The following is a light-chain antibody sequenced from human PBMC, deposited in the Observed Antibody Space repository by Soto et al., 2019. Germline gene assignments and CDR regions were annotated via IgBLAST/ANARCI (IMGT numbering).Light chain of an antibody. Sequence: QSALTQPASVSGSPGQSITMSCTGTSSDVGSYNLGSWYQQHPGKAHKLVIYEVSNRPSGVSNRVSGSKSGYTASLTISGLQAEDEAAYYCSSYSTGSTDVVFGGGTKLTVL. J-gene: IGLJ2*01. CDR1: SSDVGSYNL. V-gene: IGLV2-14*02. CDR2: EVS. CDR3: SSYSTGSTDVV.